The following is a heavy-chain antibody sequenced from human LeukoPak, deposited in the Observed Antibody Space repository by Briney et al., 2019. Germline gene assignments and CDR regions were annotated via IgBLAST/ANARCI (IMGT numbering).Heavy chain of an antibody. Sequence: GGSLRLSCAASGFTFSSYAMSWVRQAPGKGLEWVSAISGSGGSTYYADSVKGWFTISRDNSKNTLYLQMNSLRAEDTAVYYCAKAGHYDFWSGYSFDYWGQGTLVTVSS. J-gene: IGHJ4*02. V-gene: IGHV3-23*01. CDR2: ISGSGGST. D-gene: IGHD3-3*01. CDR1: GFTFSSYA. CDR3: AKAGHYDFWSGYSFDY.